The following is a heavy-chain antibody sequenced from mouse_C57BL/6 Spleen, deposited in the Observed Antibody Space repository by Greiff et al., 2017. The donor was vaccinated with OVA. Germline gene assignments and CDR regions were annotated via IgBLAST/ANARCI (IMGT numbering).Heavy chain of an antibody. Sequence: VQLQQSGAELVKPGASVKISCTASGYAFSSYWMNWVKQRPGTGLEWIGQIYPGDGDTNYNGKFKGKATLTADKSSSTAYMQLSSLTSEDSAVYFCARGVAWYFDVWGTGTTVTVSS. CDR3: ARGVAWYFDV. J-gene: IGHJ1*03. V-gene: IGHV1-80*01. CDR1: GYAFSSYW. CDR2: IYPGDGDT. D-gene: IGHD1-1*01.